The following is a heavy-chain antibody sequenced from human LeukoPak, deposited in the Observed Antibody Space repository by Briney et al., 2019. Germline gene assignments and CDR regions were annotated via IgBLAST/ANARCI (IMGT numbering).Heavy chain of an antibody. J-gene: IGHJ4*02. CDR1: GGSISSGGYS. CDR2: IYYSGST. CDR3: AREGARSGSYS. Sequence: PSQTLSLTCAVSGGSISSGGYSWSWIRQPPGKGLEWIGYIYYSGSTYYNPSLKSRVTISVDTSKNQFSLKLSSVTAADTAVYYCAREGARSGSYSWGQGTLVTVSS. D-gene: IGHD1-26*01. V-gene: IGHV4-30-4*07.